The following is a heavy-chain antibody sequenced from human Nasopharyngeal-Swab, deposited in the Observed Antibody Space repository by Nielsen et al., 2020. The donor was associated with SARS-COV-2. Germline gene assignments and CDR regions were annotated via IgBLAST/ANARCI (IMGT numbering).Heavy chain of an antibody. CDR2: ISGSGSTI. V-gene: IGHV3-48*03. D-gene: IGHD3-22*01. CDR1: GFTFDNYE. CDR3: ARGDDSSGFSITLDY. Sequence: GESLKISCATSGFTFDNYEMNWVRQAPGKGLEWVSYISGSGSTIYYADSVKGRFTISRDNAKNSLYPQMNSLRAEDTAVYYCARGDDSSGFSITLDYWGQGTLVTVSS. J-gene: IGHJ4*02.